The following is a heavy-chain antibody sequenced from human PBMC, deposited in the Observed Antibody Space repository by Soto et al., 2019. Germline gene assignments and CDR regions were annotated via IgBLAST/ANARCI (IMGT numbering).Heavy chain of an antibody. D-gene: IGHD2-15*01. CDR1: GYTFTTYY. CDR3: ARVYCSGGSCYGIDY. J-gene: IGHJ4*02. V-gene: IGHV1-46*01. CDR2: INPSGGST. Sequence: GASVKVSCKASGYTFTTYYMHWVRQAPGQRLEWMGIINPSGGSTSYAQKFQGRVTMTRDTSTSTVYMELSSLRSEDTAVYYCARVYCSGGSCYGIDYWGQGTLVTVSS.